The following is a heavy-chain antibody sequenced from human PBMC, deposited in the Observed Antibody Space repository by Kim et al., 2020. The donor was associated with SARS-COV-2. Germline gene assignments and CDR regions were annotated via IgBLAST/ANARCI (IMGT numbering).Heavy chain of an antibody. J-gene: IGHJ5*02. CDR1: GGSISSSNW. CDR3: ARIEEYYYDSSGYYNWFDP. Sequence: SETLSLTCAVSGGSISSSNWWSWVRQPPGKGLEWIGEIYHSGSTNYNPSLKSRVTISVDKSKNQFSLKLSSVTAADTAVYYCARIEEYYYDSSGYYNWFDPWGQGTLVTVSS. CDR2: IYHSGST. D-gene: IGHD3-22*01. V-gene: IGHV4-4*02.